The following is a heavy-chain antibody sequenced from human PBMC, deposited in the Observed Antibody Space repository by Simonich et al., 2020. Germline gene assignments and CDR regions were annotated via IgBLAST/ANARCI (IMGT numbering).Heavy chain of an antibody. CDR2: IYYSGST. D-gene: IGHD6-13*01. CDR1: GGSISSSSYY. CDR3: ARHAGFAFDI. Sequence: QLQLQESGPGLVKPSETLSLTCTDSGGSISSSSYYWGWIRQPPGKGLEWIGSIYYSGSTYYNPSLKSRVTISVDTSKNQFSLKLSSVTAADTAVYYCARHAGFAFDIWGQGTMVTVSS. J-gene: IGHJ3*02. V-gene: IGHV4-39*01.